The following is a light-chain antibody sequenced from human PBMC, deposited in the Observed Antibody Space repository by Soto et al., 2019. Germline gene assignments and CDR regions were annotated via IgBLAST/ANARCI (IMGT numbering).Light chain of an antibody. CDR1: QSIHTL. J-gene: IGKJ5*01. V-gene: IGKV3-15*01. Sequence: EVALTQSPATLSVSPGEGATLSCRADQSIHTLLAWYQQKHGQAPRLXIYRASPRETGIPTMFSGSGSGTEFTLTISSLQSEDFAIYYCQQYNNWPITFGQGTRLEIK. CDR2: RAS. CDR3: QQYNNWPIT.